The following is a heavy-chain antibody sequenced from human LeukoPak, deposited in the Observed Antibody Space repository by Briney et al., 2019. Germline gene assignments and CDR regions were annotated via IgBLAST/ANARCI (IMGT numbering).Heavy chain of an antibody. CDR1: GGSFSGYY. Sequence: SETLSLTCAVYGGSFSGYYWSWIRQPPGKGLEWIGEINHSGSTNYNPSLKSRVTISVDTSKNQFSLKLSSVTAADTAVYYCARGHGLERRFAFDIWGQGTMVTVSS. J-gene: IGHJ3*02. CDR2: INHSGST. V-gene: IGHV4-34*01. CDR3: ARGHGLERRFAFDI. D-gene: IGHD1-1*01.